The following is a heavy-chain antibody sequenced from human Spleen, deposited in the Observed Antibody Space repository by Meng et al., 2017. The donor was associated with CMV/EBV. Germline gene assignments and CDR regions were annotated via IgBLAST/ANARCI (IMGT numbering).Heavy chain of an antibody. J-gene: IGHJ4*02. CDR1: GGSFSGHY. CDR3: ASTSTIAALDY. V-gene: IGHV4-34*01. Sequence: SETLSLTCAVNGGSFSGHYWNWIRQAPGKGLEWIGYIYYSGSTYYNPSLKSRVTISVDTSKNQFSLKLSSVTAADTAVYYCASTSTIAALDYWGQGTLVTVSS. CDR2: IYYSGST. D-gene: IGHD6-6*01.